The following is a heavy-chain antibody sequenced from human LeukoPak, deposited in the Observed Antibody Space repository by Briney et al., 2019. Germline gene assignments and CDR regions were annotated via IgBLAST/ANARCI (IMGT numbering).Heavy chain of an antibody. J-gene: IGHJ3*02. V-gene: IGHV3-23*01. Sequence: GGFLRLSCAVSGFTFSSYAMSWVRQAPGKGLEWVSTISGSGGTTYYADSVKGRFTISRDNSKNTLYLQMNSLRAEDTAVYYCAKDRNYDFTVDAFDIWGQGTMVTVSS. D-gene: IGHD3-3*01. CDR3: AKDRNYDFTVDAFDI. CDR2: ISGSGGTT. CDR1: GFTFSSYA.